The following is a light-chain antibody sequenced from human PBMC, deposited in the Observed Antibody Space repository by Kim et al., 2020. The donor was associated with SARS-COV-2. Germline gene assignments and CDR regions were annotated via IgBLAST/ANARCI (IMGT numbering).Light chain of an antibody. Sequence: QSVTISCTGSSSDVVGYNFVSWHQQHPGKAPKLIIYDVNKRPSGVPNRFSGSKSGNTASLTVSGLQAEDEADYYCSSYAGTNNFYVLGTGTKVIVL. CDR1: SSDVVGYNF. J-gene: IGLJ1*01. CDR2: DVN. V-gene: IGLV2-8*01. CDR3: SSYAGTNNFYV.